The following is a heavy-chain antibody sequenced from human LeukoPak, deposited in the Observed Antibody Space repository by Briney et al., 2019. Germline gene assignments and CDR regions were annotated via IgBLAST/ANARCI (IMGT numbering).Heavy chain of an antibody. CDR2: INHSGST. CDR1: GGSFSGYY. Sequence: PSETLSLTCAVYGGSFSGYYWSWIRQPPGKGLEWIGEINHSGSTNYNPSLKSRVTISVDTSKNQFSLKLSSVTAADTAVYYCARKRKDTMIVVYWFDPWGQGTLVTVSS. D-gene: IGHD3-22*01. V-gene: IGHV4-34*01. J-gene: IGHJ5*02. CDR3: ARKRKDTMIVVYWFDP.